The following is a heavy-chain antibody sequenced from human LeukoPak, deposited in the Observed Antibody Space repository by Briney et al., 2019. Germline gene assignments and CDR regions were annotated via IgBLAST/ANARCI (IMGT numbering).Heavy chain of an antibody. CDR2: INHSGST. J-gene: IGHJ6*02. D-gene: IGHD4-17*01. Sequence: SETLSLTCAVYGGSISGYYWSWIRQPPGKGLEWIGEINHSGSTNYNPSLKSRVTISVDTSKNQFSLKLSSVTAADTAVYYCARGTYLYGDYVGLYYYYGMDVWGQGTTVTVSS. CDR1: GGSISGYY. V-gene: IGHV4-34*01. CDR3: ARGTYLYGDYVGLYYYYGMDV.